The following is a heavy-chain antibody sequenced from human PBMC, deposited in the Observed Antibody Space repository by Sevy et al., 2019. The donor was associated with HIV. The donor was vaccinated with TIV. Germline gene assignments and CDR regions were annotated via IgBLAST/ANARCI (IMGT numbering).Heavy chain of an antibody. J-gene: IGHJ4*02. CDR1: GGSISSHH. CDR3: ARYNFWSGHYDYFDY. V-gene: IGHV4-4*07. Sequence: SETLSLTCSVSGGSISSHHWSWIRQPAGEGLEWIGRIDTSGGTNYNPSLKTRVTMSIDTSKNQFSLRLRSVTAADTAVYYCARYNFWSGHYDYFDYWGPGALVTVSS. D-gene: IGHD3-3*01. CDR2: IDTSGGT.